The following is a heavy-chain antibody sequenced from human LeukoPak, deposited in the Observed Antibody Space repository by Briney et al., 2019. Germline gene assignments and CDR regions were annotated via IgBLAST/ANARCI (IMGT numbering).Heavy chain of an antibody. Sequence: ASVKVSCKTSGYTFTGYYMHWMRQAPGQGLEWMGRINPNNGGSNHAQKFQGRVTMTRDTSISTAYMELSRLTSDDTAVYYCARDRGSGSYPDYWGQGTLVTVFS. V-gene: IGHV1-2*06. CDR1: GYTFTGYY. D-gene: IGHD6-19*01. CDR2: INPNNGGS. J-gene: IGHJ4*02. CDR3: ARDRGSGSYPDY.